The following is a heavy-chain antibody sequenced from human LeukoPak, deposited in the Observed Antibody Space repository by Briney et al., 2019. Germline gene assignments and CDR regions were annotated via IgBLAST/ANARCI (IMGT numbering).Heavy chain of an antibody. CDR1: GGSFSDYY. Sequence: SETLSLTCAVYGGSFSDYYWSWIRQPPGKGLEWIGEINHSGSTNYNPSLKSRVTISVDTSKNQFSLKLSSVTAADTAVCYCARELATHAEYFQHWGQGTLVTVSS. CDR3: ARELATHAEYFQH. D-gene: IGHD5-12*01. J-gene: IGHJ1*01. CDR2: INHSGST. V-gene: IGHV4-34*01.